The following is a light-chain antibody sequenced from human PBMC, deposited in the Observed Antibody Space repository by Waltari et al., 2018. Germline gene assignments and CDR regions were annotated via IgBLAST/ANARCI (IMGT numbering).Light chain of an antibody. CDR1: ALPKQY. CDR2: YDT. V-gene: IGLV3-25*03. Sequence: SYELTQPPSVSVSPGETAKIACSGDALPKQYAYWYRQTPGQAPVVVILYDTVGPSGFPKRFAGSISGTTVTLTISGVQAEDEADYYCLSADIGGTQGVFGGGTKLTVL. J-gene: IGLJ2*01. CDR3: LSADIGGTQGV.